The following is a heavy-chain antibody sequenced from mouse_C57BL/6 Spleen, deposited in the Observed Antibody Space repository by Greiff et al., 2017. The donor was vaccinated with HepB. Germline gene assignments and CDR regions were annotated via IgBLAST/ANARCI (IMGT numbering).Heavy chain of an antibody. D-gene: IGHD2-4*01. Sequence: QVQLQQPGAELVKPGASVKMSCKASGYTFTSYWITWVKQRPGQGLEWIGDIYPGSGSTNYNEKFKSKATLTVDTSSSTAYMQLSSLTSEDSAVYYCARGYDYDGHFDYWGQGTTLTVSS. V-gene: IGHV1-55*01. J-gene: IGHJ2*01. CDR1: GYTFTSYW. CDR3: ARGYDYDGHFDY. CDR2: IYPGSGST.